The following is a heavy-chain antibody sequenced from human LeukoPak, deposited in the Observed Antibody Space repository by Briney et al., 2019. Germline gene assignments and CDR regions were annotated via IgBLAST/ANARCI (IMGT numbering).Heavy chain of an antibody. CDR1: GFTFNSYA. Sequence: GGSLRLSCAASGFTFNSYAMNWVRQAPGKGLEWISAITGSGANTYFADSVKGRFTISRDNSKNTLYLQMNSLRAEDTAVYYCAKVSLGTWYFEHWGQGTLVTASS. J-gene: IGHJ1*01. CDR2: ITGSGANT. D-gene: IGHD7-27*01. V-gene: IGHV3-23*01. CDR3: AKVSLGTWYFEH.